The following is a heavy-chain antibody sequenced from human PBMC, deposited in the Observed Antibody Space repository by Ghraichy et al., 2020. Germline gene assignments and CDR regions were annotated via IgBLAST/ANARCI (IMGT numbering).Heavy chain of an antibody. D-gene: IGHD2-8*02. J-gene: IGHJ5*02. Sequence: SQTLSLTCAISGDSVSSNSAAWNWIRQSPSRGLEWLGRTYYRSKWYNDYAVSVKSRITINPDTSKNQFSLQLNSVTPEDTAVYYCARAGGSRLVVYAIRYDWFDPWGQGTLVTVSS. CDR1: GDSVSSNSAA. CDR3: ARAGGSRLVVYAIRYDWFDP. V-gene: IGHV6-1*01. CDR2: TYYRSKWYN.